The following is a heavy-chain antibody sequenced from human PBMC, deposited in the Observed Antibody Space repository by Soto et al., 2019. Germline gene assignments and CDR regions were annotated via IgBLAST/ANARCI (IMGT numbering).Heavy chain of an antibody. CDR1: GFTFTSSA. CDR3: AGLGGCYADY. D-gene: IGHD6-19*01. CDR2: IVVGRDNT. Sequence: QMQLVQSGPEVKKPGTSVKVSCKASGFTFTSSAVQWVRQARGQRLEWIGWIVVGRDNTNYAQKFQERVTISRDMSTSTVYMELSSLRSEDTAVYYCAGLGGCYADYWGQGTLVSVSS. V-gene: IGHV1-58*01. J-gene: IGHJ4*02.